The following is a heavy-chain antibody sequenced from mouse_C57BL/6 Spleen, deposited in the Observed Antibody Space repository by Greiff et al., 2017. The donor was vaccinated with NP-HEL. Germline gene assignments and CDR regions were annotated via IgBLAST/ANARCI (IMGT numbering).Heavy chain of an antibody. CDR3: ARGYDYYWYFDV. CDR1: GFTFSDYY. Sequence: DVKLVESEGGLVQPGSSMKLSCTASGFTFSDYYMAWVRQVPEKGLEWVANINYDGSSTYYLDSLKSRFIISRDNAKNILYLQMSSLKSEDTATYYCARGYDYYWYFDVWGTGTTVTVSS. D-gene: IGHD2-4*01. J-gene: IGHJ1*03. CDR2: INYDGSST. V-gene: IGHV5-16*01.